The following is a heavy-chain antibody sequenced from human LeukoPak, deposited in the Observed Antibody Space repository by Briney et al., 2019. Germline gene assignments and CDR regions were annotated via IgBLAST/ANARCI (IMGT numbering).Heavy chain of an antibody. D-gene: IGHD3-10*01. J-gene: IGHJ6*02. CDR1: GFTFDDYA. Sequence: GRSLRLSCAASGFTFDDYAMHWVRQAPGKGLEWVSGISWNSGSIGYADSVKGRFTISRDNAKNSLYLQMNGLRAEDTAVYYCAKMGNKYGSGTHVYYYYYYGMDVWGQGTTVTVSS. CDR3: AKMGNKYGSGTHVYYYYYYGMDV. V-gene: IGHV3-9*01. CDR2: ISWNSGSI.